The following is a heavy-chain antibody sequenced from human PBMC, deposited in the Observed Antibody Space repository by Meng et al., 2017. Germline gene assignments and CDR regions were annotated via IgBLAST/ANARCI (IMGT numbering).Heavy chain of an antibody. CDR2: ITSDGSTT. CDR3: ARDPLLTGTTHDY. J-gene: IGHJ4*02. V-gene: IGHV3-74*01. CDR1: GFIFRNYW. Sequence: GESLRLSCSPSGFIFRNYWMHWVRQAPGKGLVWVSRITSDGSTTVYADSVRGRFTISRDNAKNTLYLQMNSLRADDSAVYYCARDPLLTGTTHDYWGQGTLVTVSS. D-gene: IGHD1-7*01.